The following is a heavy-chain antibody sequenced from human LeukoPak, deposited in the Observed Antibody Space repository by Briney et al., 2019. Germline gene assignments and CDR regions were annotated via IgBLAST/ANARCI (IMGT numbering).Heavy chain of an antibody. CDR2: IYYSGST. CDR1: GGSISGSIYY. Sequence: SETLSLTCTVSGGSISGSIYYWGWIRQPPGKGLEWIGSIYYSGSTYYNPSLNSRVTISVDTSKNQFSLKLSSVTAADTAAYFCARCPNYYDSSGWHYSVSDYWGQGTLVTVSS. CDR3: ARCPNYYDSSGWHYSVSDY. V-gene: IGHV4-39*01. D-gene: IGHD3-22*01. J-gene: IGHJ4*02.